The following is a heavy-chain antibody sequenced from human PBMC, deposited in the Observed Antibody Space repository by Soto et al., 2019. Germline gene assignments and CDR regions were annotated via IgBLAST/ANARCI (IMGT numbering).Heavy chain of an antibody. CDR1: GGSISSSSYY. Sequence: SETLSLTCTVSGGSISSSSYYWGWIRQPPGKGLEWIGSIYYSGSTYYNPSLKSRVTISVDTSKNQFSLKLSSVTAADTALYYCARESNAHFDYWGQGTMVTVSS. J-gene: IGHJ4*02. D-gene: IGHD7-27*01. V-gene: IGHV4-39*02. CDR3: ARESNAHFDY. CDR2: IYYSGST.